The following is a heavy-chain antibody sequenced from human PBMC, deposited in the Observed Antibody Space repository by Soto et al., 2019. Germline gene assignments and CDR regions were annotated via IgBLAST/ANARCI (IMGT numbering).Heavy chain of an antibody. D-gene: IGHD3-10*01. J-gene: IGHJ4*02. CDR3: AREIGNRLPYGPVDY. CDR1: GFTLSGYY. V-gene: IGHV3-11*01. Sequence: ESGGGLVGPGGSLRLTCAASGFTLSGYYMTWMRQTPGKGLEWVSFIGKTGSDIHYADSVEGRFTISRDNAKNSLYLQMNSLRAEDTPVYYCAREIGNRLPYGPVDYWGQGTLVTVSS. CDR2: IGKTGSDI.